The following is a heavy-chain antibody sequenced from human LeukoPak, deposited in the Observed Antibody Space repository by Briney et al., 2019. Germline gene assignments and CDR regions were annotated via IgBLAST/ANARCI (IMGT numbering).Heavy chain of an antibody. CDR3: ARTRSDIVVVVDASFDY. CDR2: ISGSGGST. D-gene: IGHD2-15*01. CDR1: GFTFSSYG. J-gene: IGHJ4*02. V-gene: IGHV3-23*01. Sequence: GGSLRLSCAASGFTFSSYGMSWVRQAPGKGLEWVSGISGSGGSTYYVDSVKGRFTISRDNSKNTLYLQMNSLRAEETAEYYCARTRSDIVVVVDASFDYWGQGTLVTVSS.